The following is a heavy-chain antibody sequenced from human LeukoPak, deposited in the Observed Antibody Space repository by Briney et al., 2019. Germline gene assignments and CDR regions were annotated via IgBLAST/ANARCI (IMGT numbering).Heavy chain of an antibody. CDR1: GGSISSSSYY. CDR3: ARVHRGQIY. D-gene: IGHD1-14*01. CDR2: IYYSGST. V-gene: IGHV4-39*07. Sequence: SETLSLTCTVSGGSISSSSYYWGWIRQPPGKGLEWIGSIYYSGSTYYNPSLKSRVTISVDTSKNQFSLKLSSVTAADTAVYYCARVHRGQIYWGQGTLVTVSS. J-gene: IGHJ4*02.